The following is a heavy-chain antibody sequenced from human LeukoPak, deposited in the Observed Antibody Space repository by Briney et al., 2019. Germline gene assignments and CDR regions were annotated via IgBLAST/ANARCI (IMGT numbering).Heavy chain of an antibody. J-gene: IGHJ5*02. Sequence: ASVKVSCKASGYTFTSYGISWVRQAPGQGLEWMGWISAYNGNTNYAQKLQGRVTMTTDTSTSTAYMELRSLRSDDTAVYYCARAHVLLWFGELLKANWFDPWGQGTLVTVSS. D-gene: IGHD3-10*01. CDR1: GYTFTSYG. CDR3: ARAHVLLWFGELLKANWFDP. CDR2: ISAYNGNT. V-gene: IGHV1-18*01.